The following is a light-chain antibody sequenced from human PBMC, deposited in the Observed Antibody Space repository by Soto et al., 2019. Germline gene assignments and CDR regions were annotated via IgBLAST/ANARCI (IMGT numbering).Light chain of an antibody. J-gene: IGLJ1*01. CDR2: DVS. CDR1: RTEVADGYDY. Sequence: QCVLTQPASVFGCPGQSIAISCTGVRTEVADGYDYVSWYQQHPGQAPQLIIYDVSNRPSGVSDRFSGSKSGNTASLTISGLQAEDEAEYYCTSYTSSIPFYVFGTGAKVTVL. V-gene: IGLV2-14*03. CDR3: TSYTSSIPFYV.